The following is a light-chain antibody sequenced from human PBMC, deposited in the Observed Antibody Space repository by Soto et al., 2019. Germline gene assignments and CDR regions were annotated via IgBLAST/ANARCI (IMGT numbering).Light chain of an antibody. CDR1: QDIKHY. CDR2: DTS. CDR3: QQYDNLPIT. J-gene: IGKJ5*01. Sequence: PSSLSASVGDRVTITCQARQDIKHYLNWYQQKPGKAPNLLIYDTSVLETGVPPRFSGSKSGTDFTFTISSLQPEDVATYYCQQYDNLPITFGQGTRLEIK. V-gene: IGKV1-33*01.